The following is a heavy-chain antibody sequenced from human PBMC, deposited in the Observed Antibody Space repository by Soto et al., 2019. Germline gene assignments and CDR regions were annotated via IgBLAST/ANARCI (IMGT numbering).Heavy chain of an antibody. CDR1: GGTFSRHA. J-gene: IGHJ3*02. CDR3: ASAPPKDNGDRDAFDI. Sequence: QVQLVQSGTEVKKPGSSVKVSCKASGGTFSRHAVSWVRQAPGQGLEWMGAIIPIVDATNDAEKFQDRVTITADESSSTVYMELRSLKSEDTGVYFCASAPPKDNGDRDAFDIWGQGTMVVVSS. CDR2: IIPIVDAT. V-gene: IGHV1-69*12. D-gene: IGHD4-17*01.